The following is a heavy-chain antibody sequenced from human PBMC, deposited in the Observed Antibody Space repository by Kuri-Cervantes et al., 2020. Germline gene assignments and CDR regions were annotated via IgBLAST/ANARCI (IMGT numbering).Heavy chain of an antibody. Sequence: ASVKVSCKASGYTFTSYDINWVRQATGQGLEWMGWMNPKSGNTGYAQKFQGRVTMTRSTSISTAYMELSSLRSEDTAVYYCARDPDYYYYMDVWGKGTTVTVSS. V-gene: IGHV1-8*02. J-gene: IGHJ6*03. CDR1: GYTFTSYD. CDR3: ARDPDYYYYMDV. CDR2: MNPKSGNT.